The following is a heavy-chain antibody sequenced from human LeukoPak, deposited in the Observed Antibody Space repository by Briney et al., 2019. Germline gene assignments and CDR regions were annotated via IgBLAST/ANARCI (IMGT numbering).Heavy chain of an antibody. CDR2: ISYDGSNK. J-gene: IGHJ4*02. V-gene: IGHV3-30-3*01. D-gene: IGHD4-17*01. Sequence: GRSLRLSCAASGFTFSSYAMHWVRQAPGKGLEWVAVISYDGSNKYYADSVKGRFTISRDNSKNTLYLQMNSLRAEDTAVYYCARVTVTTGLHFDYWGQGTLVTVSS. CDR3: ARVTVTTGLHFDY. CDR1: GFTFSSYA.